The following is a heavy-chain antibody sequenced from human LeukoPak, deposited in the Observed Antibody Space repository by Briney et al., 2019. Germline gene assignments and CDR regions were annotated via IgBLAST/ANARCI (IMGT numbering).Heavy chain of an antibody. J-gene: IGHJ4*02. V-gene: IGHV3-30*18. Sequence: PGGSLRLSCAASGFTFSSYGMHWVRQAPGKGLEWVAVISYDGSNKYYADSVKGRFTISRDNSKNTLYLQMNSLRAEDTAVYYCAKPAGLVATYYFDYWGQGTLVTVSS. CDR3: AKPAGLVATYYFDY. CDR1: GFTFSSYG. CDR2: ISYDGSNK. D-gene: IGHD5-12*01.